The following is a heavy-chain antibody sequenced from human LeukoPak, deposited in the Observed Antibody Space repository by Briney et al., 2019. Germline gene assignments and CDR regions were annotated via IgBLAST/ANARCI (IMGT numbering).Heavy chain of an antibody. CDR1: GGTFSSYA. D-gene: IGHD3-22*01. Sequence: SVKVSCKASGGTFSSYAISWVRQAPGQGLEWMGGIIPIFGTANYAQKFQGRVTITADESTSTAYMELSSLRSEDTAVYYCAREAYDSSGYPNWYFDLWGRGTLVTVSS. J-gene: IGHJ2*01. CDR3: AREAYDSSGYPNWYFDL. V-gene: IGHV1-69*01. CDR2: IIPIFGTA.